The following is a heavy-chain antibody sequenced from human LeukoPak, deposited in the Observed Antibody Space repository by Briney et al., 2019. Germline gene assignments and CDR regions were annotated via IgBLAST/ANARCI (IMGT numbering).Heavy chain of an antibody. CDR1: GGSFSGYY. J-gene: IGHJ3*02. V-gene: IGHV4-34*01. CDR2: INHSGST. Sequence: PSETLSLTCAVYGGSFSGYYWSWIRQPPGKGLEWIGEINHSGSTNYNPSLKSRVTISVDTSKNQFSLKLSSVTAADTAVYYRARQWGTVVPAANRAFDIWGQGTMVTVSS. D-gene: IGHD2-2*01. CDR3: ARQWGTVVPAANRAFDI.